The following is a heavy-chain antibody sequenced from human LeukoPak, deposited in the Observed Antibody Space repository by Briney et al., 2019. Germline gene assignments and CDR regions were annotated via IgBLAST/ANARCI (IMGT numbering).Heavy chain of an antibody. Sequence: PSETLSLTCTVSGGSISSGDYYWSRIRQPPGKGLEWIGNIYYSGSTYYNPSLKSRVTISVDTSKNQFSLKLSSVTAADTAVYYCARVGPGVWFDYWGQGTLVTVSS. D-gene: IGHD3-16*01. CDR1: GGSISSGDYY. CDR2: IYYSGST. J-gene: IGHJ4*02. V-gene: IGHV4-30-4*01. CDR3: ARVGPGVWFDY.